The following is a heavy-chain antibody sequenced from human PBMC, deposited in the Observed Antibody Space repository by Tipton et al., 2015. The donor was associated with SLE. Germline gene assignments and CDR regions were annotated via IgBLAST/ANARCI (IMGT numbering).Heavy chain of an antibody. D-gene: IGHD3-10*01. CDR1: GGSFSGYY. CDR2: INHSGST. Sequence: GLVKPSETLSLTCAVYGGSFSGYYWSWIRQPPGKGLEWIGEINHSGSTNYNPSLKSRVTISVDTSKNQFSLKLSSVTAADTAVYYCARHDRYYYGSGSYYNGAFDIWGQGTMVTVSS. V-gene: IGHV4-34*01. J-gene: IGHJ3*02. CDR3: ARHDRYYYGSGSYYNGAFDI.